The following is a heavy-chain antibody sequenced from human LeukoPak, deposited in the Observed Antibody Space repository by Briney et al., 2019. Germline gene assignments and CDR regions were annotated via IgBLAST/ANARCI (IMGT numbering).Heavy chain of an antibody. CDR3: ARVNSYGYGGGYFQH. CDR2: ISAYNGNT. Sequence: ASVKVSCKASGYTFTSYGISWVRQAPGQGLEWMGWISAYNGNTNYAQKLQGRVTMTTDTSTSTAYMELRSLRSDDTAVYYCARVNSYGYGGGYFQHWGQGTLVTVSS. J-gene: IGHJ1*01. V-gene: IGHV1-18*01. CDR1: GYTFTSYG. D-gene: IGHD5-18*01.